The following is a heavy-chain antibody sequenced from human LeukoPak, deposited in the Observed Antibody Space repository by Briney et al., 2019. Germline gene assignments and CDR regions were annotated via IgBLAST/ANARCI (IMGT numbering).Heavy chain of an antibody. Sequence: PGGSLRLSCAASGFTFSSYNMNWVRRAPGKGLEWVSSISTSSSYIYYADSVRGRFTISRDNAMNSLYLQMNSLRAEDTAVYSCARGADGVSSNSRGWFDPWGQGTLVTVSS. CDR1: GFTFSSYN. D-gene: IGHD2-15*01. V-gene: IGHV3-21*01. CDR3: ARGADGVSSNSRGWFDP. CDR2: ISTSSSYI. J-gene: IGHJ5*02.